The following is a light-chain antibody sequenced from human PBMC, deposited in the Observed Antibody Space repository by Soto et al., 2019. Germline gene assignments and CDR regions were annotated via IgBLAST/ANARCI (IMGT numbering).Light chain of an antibody. CDR2: SNN. CDR3: AAWDDSLNCVV. V-gene: IGLV1-44*01. CDR1: SSNIGSNT. J-gene: IGLJ2*01. Sequence: QSVLTQPPSASGTPGQRVTISCSGSSSNIGSNTVNWYQQLPGTAPKLLIYSNNQRPSGVPDRFSGSKSGAAASLPLSGLQSEDEADYYCAAWDDSLNCVVFGGGTKLTVL.